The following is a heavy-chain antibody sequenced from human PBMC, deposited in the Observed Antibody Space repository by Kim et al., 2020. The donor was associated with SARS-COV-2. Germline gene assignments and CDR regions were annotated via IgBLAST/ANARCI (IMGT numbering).Heavy chain of an antibody. J-gene: IGHJ4*02. CDR2: INPNSGGT. CDR1: GYTFTGYY. Sequence: ASVKVSCKASGYTFTGYYMHWVRQAPGQGLEWMGWINPNSGGTNYAQKFQGRVTMTRDTSISTAYMELSRLRSDDTAVYYCAISLSKYSSSWYGWGQGTLVTVSS. V-gene: IGHV1-2*02. D-gene: IGHD6-13*01. CDR3: AISLSKYSSSWYG.